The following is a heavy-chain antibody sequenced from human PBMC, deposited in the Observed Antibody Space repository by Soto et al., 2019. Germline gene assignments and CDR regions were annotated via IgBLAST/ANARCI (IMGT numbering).Heavy chain of an antibody. D-gene: IGHD3-3*01. Sequence: SETLSLTCTVSGGSISSSSYYWGWIRQPPGKGLEWIGGIYYSGSTYYNPSLKSRVTISVDTSKNQFSLKLSSVTAADTAVYYCARRSGYYRYGMDVWGQGTTVTVSS. J-gene: IGHJ6*02. CDR2: IYYSGST. CDR3: ARRSGYYRYGMDV. CDR1: GGSISSSSYY. V-gene: IGHV4-39*01.